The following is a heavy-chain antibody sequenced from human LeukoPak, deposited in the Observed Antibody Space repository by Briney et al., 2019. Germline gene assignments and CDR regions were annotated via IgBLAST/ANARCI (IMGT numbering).Heavy chain of an antibody. J-gene: IGHJ5*02. CDR1: GGTFISYA. V-gene: IGHV1-69*05. CDR3: ARGIGNFGNWFDP. CDR2: IIPIFGTA. D-gene: IGHD3-3*01. Sequence: ASVKVSCKASGGTFISYAISWVRQAPGQGLEWMGRIIPIFGTANYAQKFQGRVTITTDESTSTAYMELSSLRSEDTAVYYGARGIGNFGNWFDPWGQGTLVTVSS.